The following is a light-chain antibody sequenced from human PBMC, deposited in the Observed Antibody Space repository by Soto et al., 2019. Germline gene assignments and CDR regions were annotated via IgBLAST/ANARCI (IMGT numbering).Light chain of an antibody. Sequence: QSALTQPASVSGSPGQSITISCTGTSSDVGGYNYVSWYQQHPGKAPKLMIYEVSNRPSGVSNRFSGSKSGNTASLTISGLQAEDEADYYCAAWDDSLSGQVFGTGTKLTVL. CDR2: EVS. J-gene: IGLJ1*01. CDR1: SSDVGGYNY. V-gene: IGLV2-14*01. CDR3: AAWDDSLSGQV.